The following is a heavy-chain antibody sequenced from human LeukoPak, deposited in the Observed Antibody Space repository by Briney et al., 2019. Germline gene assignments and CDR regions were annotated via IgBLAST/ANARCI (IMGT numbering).Heavy chain of an antibody. CDR3: AKKGSSSGYYFDY. Sequence: SETLSLTCTVSGASVSRNWWSWVRQPPGKGLEWIGEIHHSGGTNYNPSLKSRVTMSLDNSNNHFSLKLSSVTAADTAVYYCAKKGSSSGYYFDYWGQGTLVTVSS. CDR2: IHHSGGT. J-gene: IGHJ4*02. V-gene: IGHV4-4*02. CDR1: GASVSRNW. D-gene: IGHD6-13*01.